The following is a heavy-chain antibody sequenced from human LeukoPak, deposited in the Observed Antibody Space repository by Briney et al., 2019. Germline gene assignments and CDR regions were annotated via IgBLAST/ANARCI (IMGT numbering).Heavy chain of an antibody. D-gene: IGHD3-10*01. J-gene: IGHJ6*02. CDR3: ARYGSGTYYNVIYYAMDV. V-gene: IGHV4-59*01. Sequence: SETLSLTCTVSGGSISSYYWSWIRQPPGKGLEWIGYIYYSGSTSYNPSLKSRVTISVDTSKNHFSLKLTSVTAADTAVYYCARYGSGTYYNVIYYAMDVWGQGTTVTVSS. CDR2: IYYSGST. CDR1: GGSISSYY.